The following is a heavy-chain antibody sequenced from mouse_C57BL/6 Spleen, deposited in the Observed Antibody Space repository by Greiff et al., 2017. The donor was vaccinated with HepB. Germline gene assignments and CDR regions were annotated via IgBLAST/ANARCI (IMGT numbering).Heavy chain of an antibody. J-gene: IGHJ4*01. D-gene: IGHD2-2*01. Sequence: ESGPGLVKPSQSLSLTCSVTGYSITSGYYWNWIRQFPVNKLEWMGYISYDGSNNDKPSLKNRISITRDTSKNQFCMNLNTETTEDTATYYCARGRLPSYYAMDYWGQGTSVTVSS. V-gene: IGHV3-6*01. CDR1: GYSITSGYY. CDR3: ARGRLPSYYAMDY. CDR2: ISYDGSN.